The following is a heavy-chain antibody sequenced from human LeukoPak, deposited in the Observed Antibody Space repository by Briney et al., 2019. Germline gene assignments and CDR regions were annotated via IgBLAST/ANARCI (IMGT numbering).Heavy chain of an antibody. D-gene: IGHD2-2*01. CDR2: INPGDSDT. V-gene: IGHV5-51*01. J-gene: IGHJ6*02. Sequence: GESLKISCKGSGYRFTSYWIGWVRQLPGKGLEWMGIINPGDSDTRYSPSFQGQVTISADKSISTAYLQWSSLKASDTAMYYCARHPDCTRTSCYVDYYGMDVWGQGTTVTVSS. CDR3: ARHPDCTRTSCYVDYYGMDV. CDR1: GYRFTSYW.